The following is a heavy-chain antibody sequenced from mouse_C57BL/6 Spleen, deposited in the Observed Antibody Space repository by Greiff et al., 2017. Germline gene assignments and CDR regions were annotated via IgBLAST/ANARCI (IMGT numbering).Heavy chain of an antibody. CDR1: GYTFTSYW. CDR2: IDPSDSYT. D-gene: IGHD1-1*01. Sequence: QVQLQQPGAELVKPGASVKLSCKASGYTFTSYWMQWVKQRPGQGLEWIGEIDPSDSYTNYNQKFKGKATLTVDTSSSTAYMQLSSLTSEDSAVYYCARRDYYGSDWYFDVWGTGTTVTVSS. V-gene: IGHV1-50*01. CDR3: ARRDYYGSDWYFDV. J-gene: IGHJ1*03.